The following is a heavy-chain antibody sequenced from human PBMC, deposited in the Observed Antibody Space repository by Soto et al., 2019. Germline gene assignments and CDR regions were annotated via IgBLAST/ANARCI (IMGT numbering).Heavy chain of an antibody. CDR1: GDTFSDYY. V-gene: IGHV1-46*01. J-gene: IGHJ4*02. D-gene: IGHD2-21*02. CDR3: VRGGHVVVVTAALDY. Sequence: QVQLMQSGAEVKKPGASVKVSCKASGDTFSDYYIHWVRQAPGQGLEWMGTVNPSGGHTTYSQHLLGRVTMTRDTSTSTLHLELTSLTSEDTSVYYCVRGGHVVVVTAALDYWGQGTLVTVSS. CDR2: VNPSGGHT.